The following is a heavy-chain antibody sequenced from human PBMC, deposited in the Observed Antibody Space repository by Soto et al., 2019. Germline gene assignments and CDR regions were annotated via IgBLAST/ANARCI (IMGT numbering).Heavy chain of an antibody. J-gene: IGHJ3*02. CDR3: TSGAGTNEDAFDI. D-gene: IGHD1-7*01. CDR1: GFTFSNAW. Sequence: GGSLRLSCAASGFTFSNAWMSWVRQAPGKGLEWVGRIKSKTDGGTTDYAAPVKGRFTISRDDSKNTLYLQMNSLKTEDTSVYYGTSGAGTNEDAFDIWGQGTMVTVSS. CDR2: IKSKTDGGTT. V-gene: IGHV3-15*01.